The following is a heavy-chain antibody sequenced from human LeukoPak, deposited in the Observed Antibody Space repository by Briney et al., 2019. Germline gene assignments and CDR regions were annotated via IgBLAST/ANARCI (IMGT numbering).Heavy chain of an antibody. CDR1: GGSISSGSYY. V-gene: IGHV4-31*03. J-gene: IGHJ4*02. D-gene: IGHD3-22*01. CDR3: ARTDSSGYYGDY. Sequence: PSETLSLTCTVSGGSISSGSYYWSWIRQHPGRGLEWIGYIYYSGSTYYNPSLKSRVTISVDTSKNQSSLRLTSVTAADTAVYYCARTDSSGYYGDYWGQGTLVTVSS. CDR2: IYYSGST.